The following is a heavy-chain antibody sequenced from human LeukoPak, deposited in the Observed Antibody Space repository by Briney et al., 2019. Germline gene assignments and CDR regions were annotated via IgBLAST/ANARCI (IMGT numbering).Heavy chain of an antibody. J-gene: IGHJ4*01. CDR1: GFTFSSYW. CDR3: ARYKRYFDWFGRGYYFNY. Sequence: GGSLRLSCAASGFTFSSYWMGWVRQAPGKGLEWVANIKQDGSEKYYVDSVKGRFTISRDNAKNSLYLQMNSLRAEDTAVYYCARYKRYFDWFGRGYYFNYWGHGTLVTVSS. V-gene: IGHV3-7*01. CDR2: IKQDGSEK. D-gene: IGHD3-9*01.